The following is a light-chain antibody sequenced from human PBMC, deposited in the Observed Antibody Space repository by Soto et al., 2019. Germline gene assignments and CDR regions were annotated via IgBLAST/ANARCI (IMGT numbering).Light chain of an antibody. CDR1: QSVSSSY. V-gene: IGKV3D-20*01. J-gene: IGKJ5*01. CDR2: DAS. CDR3: QQYGSSPPIP. Sequence: EIGVTQSPATLSVSQGERATLSCGASQSVSSSYLAWYQQKPGLAPRLLIYDASSRATGIPDRFSGSGSGTDFTLTISRLEPEDFAVYYCQQYGSSPPIPFGQGTRLEI.